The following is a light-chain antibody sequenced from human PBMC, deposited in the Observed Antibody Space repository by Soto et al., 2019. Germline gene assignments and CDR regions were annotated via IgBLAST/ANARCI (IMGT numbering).Light chain of an antibody. V-gene: IGKV3-11*01. CDR2: DAS. J-gene: IGKJ4*01. Sequence: EIVLTQSPATLSLSPGERATLSCRASQSVSSYLAWYQQKPGQAPRLLIYDASNRATGIPARFSGSGSGTDITLTISSLEPEEFAVYYCQHRSNWPLTFGGGTKVEIK. CDR1: QSVSSY. CDR3: QHRSNWPLT.